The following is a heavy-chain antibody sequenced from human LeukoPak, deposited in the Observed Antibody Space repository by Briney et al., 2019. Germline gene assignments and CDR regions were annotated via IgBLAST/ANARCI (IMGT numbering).Heavy chain of an antibody. CDR2: INHSGST. D-gene: IGHD6-19*01. J-gene: IGHJ4*02. V-gene: IGHV4-34*01. CDR1: GFTFSNYW. CDR3: ARGHRYARVGIAVAGPRSSYFDY. Sequence: GSLRLSCAASGFTFSNYWMTWIRQPPGKGLEWIGEINHSGSTNYNPSLKSRVTISVDTSKNQFSLKLSSVTAADTAVYYCARGHRYARVGIAVAGPRSSYFDYRGQGTLVTVSS.